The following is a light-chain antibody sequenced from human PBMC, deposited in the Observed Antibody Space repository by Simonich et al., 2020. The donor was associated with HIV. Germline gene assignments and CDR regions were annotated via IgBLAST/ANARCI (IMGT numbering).Light chain of an antibody. CDR3: CSYASRSTLV. Sequence: QSALTQPASVSGSPGQSITISCTGTRSEVGKYNLVSWYQKHPGKAPKVMIYEGNKRPSGVSNRFSGSSSGNTASLTISGLQAEDEADYYCCSYASRSTLVFGGGTKLTVL. CDR2: EGN. J-gene: IGLJ2*01. V-gene: IGLV2-23*01. CDR1: RSEVGKYNL.